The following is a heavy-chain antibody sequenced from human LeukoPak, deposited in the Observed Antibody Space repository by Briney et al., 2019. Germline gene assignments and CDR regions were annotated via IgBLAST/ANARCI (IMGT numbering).Heavy chain of an antibody. V-gene: IGHV3-66*01. D-gene: IGHD2/OR15-2a*01. CDR3: ARANSPKRHYFDH. CDR2: IYSGGST. CDR1: GFTVSSNY. J-gene: IGHJ4*02. Sequence: GGSLRLSCAASGFTVSSNYMSWVRQAPGKGLEWVSVIYSGGSTYYADSVKGRFTISRDNSKNTLYLQMNSLRAEDTAVYYCARANSPKRHYFDHWGQGTLVTVSS.